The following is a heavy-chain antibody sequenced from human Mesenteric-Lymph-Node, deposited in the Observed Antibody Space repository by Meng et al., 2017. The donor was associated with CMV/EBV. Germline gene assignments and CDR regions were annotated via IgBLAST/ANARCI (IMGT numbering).Heavy chain of an antibody. D-gene: IGHD6-13*01. CDR3: ARVLASNTWAVDY. CDR2: IKQDGSEK. Sequence: GESLKISCAASGFTFRSYWMTWVRQAPGKGLEWVANIKQDGSEKYYLDSVKGRFTVSRDNAKNSLYLQMNSLRAEDTALYYCARVLASNTWAVDYWGQGTLVTVSS. J-gene: IGHJ4*02. CDR1: GFTFRSYW. V-gene: IGHV3-7*01.